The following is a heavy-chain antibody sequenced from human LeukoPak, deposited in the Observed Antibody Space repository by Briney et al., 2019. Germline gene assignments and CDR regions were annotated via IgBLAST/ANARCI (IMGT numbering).Heavy chain of an antibody. CDR3: AKWGDYDILTGYYDSDY. CDR2: IVGSGGST. CDR1: GFTFSNYA. V-gene: IGHV3-23*01. Sequence: GGSLRLSCAASGFTFSNYAMSWVRQAPGQGLEWVSAIVGSGGSTYYADSVKGRFTISRDNPKNTLYLQMNSLRAEDAAVYYCAKWGDYDILTGYYDSDYWGQGTLVTVSS. D-gene: IGHD3-9*01. J-gene: IGHJ4*02.